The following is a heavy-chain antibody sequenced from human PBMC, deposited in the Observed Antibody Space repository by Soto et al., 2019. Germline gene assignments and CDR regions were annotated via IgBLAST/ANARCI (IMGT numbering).Heavy chain of an antibody. V-gene: IGHV1-8*01. CDR3: ARRMSSYYDILTGYYYYGRDV. CDR1: GYTFTSYD. CDR2: MNPNSGNT. J-gene: IGHJ6*02. Sequence: ASVKVSCKASGYTFTSYDINWVRQATGQGLEWMGWMNPNSGNTGYAQKFQGRVTMTRNTSISTAYMELSSLRSEDTAVYYCARRMSSYYDILTGYYYYGRDVWGQGTTVTVSS. D-gene: IGHD3-9*01.